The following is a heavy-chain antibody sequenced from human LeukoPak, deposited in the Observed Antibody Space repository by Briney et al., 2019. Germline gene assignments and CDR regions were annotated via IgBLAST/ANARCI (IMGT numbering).Heavy chain of an antibody. CDR1: GGSFSGYY. V-gene: IGHV4-34*01. CDR2: INHSGST. J-gene: IGHJ6*04. CDR3: ASVALDV. Sequence: PSETLSLTCAVYGGSFSGYYWSWIRQPPGKGLEWIGEINHSGSTNYNPSLKSRVTISVDTSKNQSSLKLSSVTAADAAVYYCASVALDVWGKGTTVTVSS.